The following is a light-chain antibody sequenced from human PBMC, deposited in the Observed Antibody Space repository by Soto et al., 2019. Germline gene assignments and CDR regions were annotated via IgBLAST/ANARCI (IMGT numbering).Light chain of an antibody. CDR3: MQVLQTPPT. CDR1: QSLLXSXXXXX. CDR2: LGS. J-gene: IGKJ4*01. V-gene: IGKV2-28*01. Sequence: EIVMTQSPLSLPVTPGEPASISCRSSQSLLXSXXXXXLGWVLQKPGQSPQLLMYLGSSRASGVPDRFSGSGSGTDFTLKISRVEPEDVGVYYCMQVLQTPPTFGGGTKVEIK.